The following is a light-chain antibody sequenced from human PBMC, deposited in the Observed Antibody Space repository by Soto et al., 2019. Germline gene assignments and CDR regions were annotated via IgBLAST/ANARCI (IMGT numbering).Light chain of an antibody. Sequence: EIVLTQSPGTLSLSPGERATLSCRASQSVSSYLAWYQQKPGQAPKLLIYDASNRAPGIPARFSGSGSGTAFTLTISSLQPEDFATYYCHQSYSTPPLTFGGGTKVDIK. J-gene: IGKJ4*01. CDR3: HQSYSTPPLT. CDR2: DAS. CDR1: QSVSSY. V-gene: IGKV3-11*01.